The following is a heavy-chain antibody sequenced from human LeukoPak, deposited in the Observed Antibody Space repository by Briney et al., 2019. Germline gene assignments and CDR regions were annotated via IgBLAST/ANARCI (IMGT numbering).Heavy chain of an antibody. D-gene: IGHD3-9*01. CDR1: GGSFSGYY. J-gene: IGHJ4*02. Sequence: SETLSLTCAVYGGSFSGYYWSWIRQPPGKGLEWIGEINHSGSTNYNPSLKSRVTISVDTSKNQFSLKLSSVTAADTAVYYCARRLGYDILTGYYLQPDYWGQGTLVTVSS. CDR3: ARRLGYDILTGYYLQPDY. V-gene: IGHV4-34*01. CDR2: INHSGST.